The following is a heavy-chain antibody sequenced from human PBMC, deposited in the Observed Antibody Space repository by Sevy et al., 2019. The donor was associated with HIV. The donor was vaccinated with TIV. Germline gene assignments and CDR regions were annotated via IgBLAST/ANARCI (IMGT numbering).Heavy chain of an antibody. V-gene: IGHV1-69*13. J-gene: IGHJ3*02. Sequence: ASVKVSCKASGDTFSTYGLSWVRQAPGQGLEWMGGIIPIFGIPNYTQKFQGRVTITADESASTAYMELSSLRSEDTVLYYCAREGGVATTWEHDAFDIWGHGTLVTVSS. CDR2: IIPIFGIP. D-gene: IGHD1-26*01. CDR3: AREGGVATTWEHDAFDI. CDR1: GDTFSTYG.